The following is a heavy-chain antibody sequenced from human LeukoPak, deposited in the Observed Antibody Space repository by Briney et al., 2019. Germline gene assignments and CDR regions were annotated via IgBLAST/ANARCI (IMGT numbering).Heavy chain of an antibody. D-gene: IGHD3-16*02. CDR1: GGSINSYF. Sequence: SETLSLTCSVSGGSINSYFWNWIRQPPGKGLEWIGSISYSGSTKYNPSLKSRVTISLHSSKKQFSLMLGSVTAADTAVYYCARDLAYYDYVWGSYRFGSWGQGTLVTVSS. V-gene: IGHV4-59*01. CDR2: ISYSGST. J-gene: IGHJ5*02. CDR3: ARDLAYYDYVWGSYRFGS.